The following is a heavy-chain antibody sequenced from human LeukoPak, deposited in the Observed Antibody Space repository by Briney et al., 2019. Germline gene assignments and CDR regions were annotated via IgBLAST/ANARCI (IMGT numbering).Heavy chain of an antibody. V-gene: IGHV3-7*02. CDR1: GFSFSTYW. Sequence: GGSLRLSCAASGFSFSTYWMCWVRQAPGQRLEWLANIKQDGSVEQYVDSVKGRFTISRDNAKNSLYLQMNSLRAEDTAVYYCATTSRSITWDYWGQGTLVTASS. D-gene: IGHD2-2*01. CDR3: ATTSRSITWDY. J-gene: IGHJ4*02. CDR2: IKQDGSVE.